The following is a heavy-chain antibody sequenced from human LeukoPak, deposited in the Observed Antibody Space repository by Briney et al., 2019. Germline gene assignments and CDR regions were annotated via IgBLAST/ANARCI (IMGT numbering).Heavy chain of an antibody. CDR3: AIAPFRTGFGTSGWYNV. V-gene: IGHV3-74*01. CDR1: GLTFNNYW. J-gene: IGHJ4*02. Sequence: GGSLRLSCVVSGLTFNNYWMHWVRQVPGKGLVWVSRINSGGNIISYADFVRGRFTISRDNAKNTLYLEMNSLRSEDTAVYYCAIAPFRTGFGTSGWYNVWGQGTLVTVSS. D-gene: IGHD6-19*01. CDR2: INSGGNII.